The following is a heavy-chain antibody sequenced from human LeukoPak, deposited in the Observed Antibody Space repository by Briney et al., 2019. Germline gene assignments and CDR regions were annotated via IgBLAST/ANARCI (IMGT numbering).Heavy chain of an antibody. D-gene: IGHD3-10*01. J-gene: IGHJ5*02. V-gene: IGHV4-59*08. CDR3: ARRWELGVRGVICGFDP. CDR1: GGSISSYY. CDR2: IYYSGST. Sequence: YPSETLSLTCTVSGGSISSYYWSWIRQPPGKGLEWIGYIYYSGSTNYNPSLKSRVTISVDTSKNQFSLKLSSVTAADTAVYYCARRWELGVRGVICGFDPWGQGTLVTVS.